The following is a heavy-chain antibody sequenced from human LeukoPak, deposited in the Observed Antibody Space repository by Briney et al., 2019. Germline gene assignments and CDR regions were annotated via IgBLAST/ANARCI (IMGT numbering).Heavy chain of an antibody. CDR3: ARQVRFSSGWAFDY. V-gene: IGHV4-39*01. CDR1: GGSIISSRYY. CDR2: IYYSGST. D-gene: IGHD6-19*01. J-gene: IGHJ4*02. Sequence: PSETLSLTCIGSGGSIISSRYYWGWIRQPRGKGLEWIGSIYYSGSTYYNPSLKSRVTISVDTSKNQFSLKLSSVTAADTAVYYCARQVRFSSGWAFDYWGQGTLVTVSS.